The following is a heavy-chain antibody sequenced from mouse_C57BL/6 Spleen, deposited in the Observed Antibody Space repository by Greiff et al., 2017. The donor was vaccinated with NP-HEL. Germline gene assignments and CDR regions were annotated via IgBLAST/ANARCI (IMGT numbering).Heavy chain of an antibody. CDR3: ARRGYYGSSHYAMDY. V-gene: IGHV1-55*01. CDR2: IYPGSGST. CDR1: GYTFTSYW. Sequence: QVQLQQPGAELVKPGASVKMSCKASGYTFTSYWITWVKQRPGQGLEWIGDIYPGSGSTNYNEKFKSKATLTVDTSSSTAYMQLSSLTSEDSAVDYCARRGYYGSSHYAMDYWGQGTAVTVSS. J-gene: IGHJ4*01. D-gene: IGHD1-1*01.